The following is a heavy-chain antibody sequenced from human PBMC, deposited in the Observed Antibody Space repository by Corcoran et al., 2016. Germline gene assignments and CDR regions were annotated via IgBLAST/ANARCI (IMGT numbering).Heavy chain of an antibody. J-gene: IGHJ6*02. CDR1: GFTFSSYG. V-gene: IGHV3-30*18. Sequence: QVQLVESGGGVVQPGRSLRLSCAASGFTFSSYGMHWVRQAPGKGLEWVAVISYDGSNKYYADSVKGRFTISRDNSKNTLYLQMNSLRAEDTAVYYCAKDRDYDFWSGPRRYYGMDVWGQGTTVTVSS. CDR2: ISYDGSNK. CDR3: AKDRDYDFWSGPRRYYGMDV. D-gene: IGHD3-3*01.